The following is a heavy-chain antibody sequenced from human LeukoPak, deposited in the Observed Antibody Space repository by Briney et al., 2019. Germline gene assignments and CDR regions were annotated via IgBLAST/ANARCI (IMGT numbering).Heavy chain of an antibody. J-gene: IGHJ5*02. D-gene: IGHD3-16*01. CDR3: ARDWGFQWLDP. V-gene: IGHV4-61*02. CDR1: GGSINSGSYY. Sequence: SETLSLTCTVSGGSINSGSYYWSWIRQPAGKGLEWIGRIYTSGSTNYNPSLESRLTISADTSKNQFSLKVRSVTAADTAVYYCARDWGFQWLDPWGRGTLVTVSS. CDR2: IYTSGST.